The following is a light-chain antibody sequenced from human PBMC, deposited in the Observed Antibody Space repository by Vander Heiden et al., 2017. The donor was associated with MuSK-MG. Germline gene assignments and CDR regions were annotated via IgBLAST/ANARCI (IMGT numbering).Light chain of an antibody. CDR2: RAS. J-gene: IGKJ5*01. Sequence: DIQMTHSPSSLSASVGDSATITCRASQIISTYLNWFQHKPGQVPKLLIFRASSLQSGVPSRFSGSGSGTDFTLTISNLQPEDFATYYCQQSYTTLPATFGQGTRL. CDR1: QIISTY. CDR3: QQSYTTLPAT. V-gene: IGKV1-39*01.